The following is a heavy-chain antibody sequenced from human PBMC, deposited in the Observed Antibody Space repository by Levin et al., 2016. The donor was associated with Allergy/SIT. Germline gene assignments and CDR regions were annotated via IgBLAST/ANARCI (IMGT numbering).Heavy chain of an antibody. CDR3: ARGGYHDAFDI. V-gene: IGHV5-51*01. J-gene: IGHJ3*02. CDR2: IYPGDSDT. Sequence: VRQMPGKGLEWMGIIYPGDSDTRYSPSFQGQVTISADKSISTAYLQWSSLKASDTAMYYCARGGYHDAFDIWGQGTMVTVSS. D-gene: IGHD2-2*01.